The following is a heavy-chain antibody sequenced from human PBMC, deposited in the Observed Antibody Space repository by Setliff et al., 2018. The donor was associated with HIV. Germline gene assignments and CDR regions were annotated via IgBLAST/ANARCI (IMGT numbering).Heavy chain of an antibody. J-gene: IGHJ4*02. CDR3: ARIIGSDISGAQYYFDH. D-gene: IGHD1-20*01. V-gene: IGHV1-2*04. Sequence: ASVKVSCKASGYTFTGYYMHWVRQAPGQGLEWMGWINPNSGGTKYAQKFQGWVTMTRDTSISTAYMELSRLRSDDTAVYYCARIIGSDISGAQYYFDHWGQGSLVTVSS. CDR2: INPNSGGT. CDR1: GYTFTGYY.